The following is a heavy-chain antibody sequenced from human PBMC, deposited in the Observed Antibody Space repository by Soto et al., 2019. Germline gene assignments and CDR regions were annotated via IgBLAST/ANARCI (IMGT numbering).Heavy chain of an antibody. D-gene: IGHD2-15*01. CDR3: ARGKVVVVAATYYYYYYGMDV. J-gene: IGHJ6*02. CDR1: GGSFSGHY. V-gene: IGHV4-34*01. CDR2: INHSGST. Sequence: SETLSLTCAVYGGSFSGHYWSWIRQPPGKGLEWIGEINHSGSTNYNPSLKSRVTISVDTSKNQFSLKLSSVTAADTAVYYCARGKVVVVAATYYYYYYGMDVWGQGTTVTVSS.